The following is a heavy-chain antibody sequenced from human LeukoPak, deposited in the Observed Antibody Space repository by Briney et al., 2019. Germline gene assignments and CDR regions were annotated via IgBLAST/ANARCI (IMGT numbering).Heavy chain of an antibody. D-gene: IGHD5-12*01. V-gene: IGHV3-30*18. Sequence: PGGSLRLSCAASGFTFSSYGMHWVRQAPGKGLEWVAVISYDGSNKYYADSVKGRFTISRDNSKNTLYLQMNSLRAEDTAVYYCAKTYSGYDYVYWGQGTLVTVSS. CDR1: GFTFSSYG. J-gene: IGHJ4*02. CDR2: ISYDGSNK. CDR3: AKTYSGYDYVY.